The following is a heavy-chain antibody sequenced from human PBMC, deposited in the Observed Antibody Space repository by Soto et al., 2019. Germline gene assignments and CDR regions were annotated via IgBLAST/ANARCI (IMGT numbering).Heavy chain of an antibody. Sequence: ASVQVSCKASGYTFTGFHIHWVRQAPGQGLEWMGWINPNGGGRNYAQKFQGWVTMTRDTSISTAYMELSRLKSDDTAVYYCARGSVGPTTDFDYWGQGTLVTVSS. CDR1: GYTFTGFH. CDR2: INPNGGGR. J-gene: IGHJ4*02. D-gene: IGHD1-26*01. V-gene: IGHV1-2*04. CDR3: ARGSVGPTTDFDY.